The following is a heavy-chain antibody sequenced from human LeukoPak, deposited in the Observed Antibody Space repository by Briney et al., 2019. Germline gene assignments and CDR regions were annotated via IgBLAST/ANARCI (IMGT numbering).Heavy chain of an antibody. V-gene: IGHV3-23*01. CDR3: AKDLYSGSYYYFDY. CDR2: ISGSGGST. J-gene: IGHJ4*02. Sequence: GGSLRLSCAASGFTFSSYAMSWVRQAPGKGLEWVSAISGSGGSTFYADSVKGRFTISRDNSKNTLYLQMNSMRAEDTAVYYCAKDLYSGSYYYFDYWGQGTLVTVSS. D-gene: IGHD1-26*01. CDR1: GFTFSSYA.